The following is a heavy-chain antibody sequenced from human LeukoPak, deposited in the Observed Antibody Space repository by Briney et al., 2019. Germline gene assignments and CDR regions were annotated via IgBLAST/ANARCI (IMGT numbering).Heavy chain of an antibody. CDR3: ARARPPGHRYFDL. CDR1: GGSFSGYY. CDR2: INHSGST. J-gene: IGHJ2*01. V-gene: IGHV4-34*01. Sequence: SESLSLTCAVYGGSFSGYYWSWIRQPPGKGLEWIGEINHSGSTNYNPSLKSRVTISVDTSKNQFSLKLSSVTAADTAVYYCARARPPGHRYFDLWRRGAMVSVS.